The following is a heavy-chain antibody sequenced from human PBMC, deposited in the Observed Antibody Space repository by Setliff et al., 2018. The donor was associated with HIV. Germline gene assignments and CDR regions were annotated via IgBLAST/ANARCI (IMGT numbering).Heavy chain of an antibody. D-gene: IGHD6-19*01. CDR2: IYYSGST. CDR3: ASPASGGSSGQYHY. V-gene: IGHV4-38-2*01. CDR1: GYSISSGYY. Sequence: SETLSLTCAVSGYSISSGYYWGWIRQPPGKGLEWIGSIYYSGSTYYNPPLKSRVTISVDTSKNQFSLKLSSVTAADTAVYYCASPASGGSSGQYHYWGQGTLVTVSS. J-gene: IGHJ4*02.